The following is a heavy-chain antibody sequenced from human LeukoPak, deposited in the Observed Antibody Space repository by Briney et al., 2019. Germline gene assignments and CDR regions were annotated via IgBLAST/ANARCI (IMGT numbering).Heavy chain of an antibody. CDR1: GFTFSSYA. V-gene: IGHV3-23*01. Sequence: GGSLRLSCAASGFTFSSYAMSWVRQAPGKGLEWVSAISGSGGSTYYADSVKGRFTISRDNSKNALYLQMNSLRAEDTAVYYCAKADDYYDSSGFDYWGQGTLVTVSS. CDR3: AKADDYYDSSGFDY. J-gene: IGHJ4*02. D-gene: IGHD3-22*01. CDR2: ISGSGGST.